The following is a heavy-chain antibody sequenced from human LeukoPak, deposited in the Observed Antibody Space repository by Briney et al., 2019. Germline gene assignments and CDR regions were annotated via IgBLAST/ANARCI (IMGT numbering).Heavy chain of an antibody. CDR3: ARGQSWAFDF. D-gene: IGHD1-26*01. J-gene: IGHJ4*02. V-gene: IGHV3-7*05. CDR2: IKPDGSEK. CDR1: GFTFSS. Sequence: GGSLRLSCAASGFTFSSWVRQAPGKGLQWVVNIKPDGSEKYYVDSVKGRFTISRDNAKNSVDLQMNSLRVEDTAVYYCARGQSWAFDFWGQGTLVTVSS.